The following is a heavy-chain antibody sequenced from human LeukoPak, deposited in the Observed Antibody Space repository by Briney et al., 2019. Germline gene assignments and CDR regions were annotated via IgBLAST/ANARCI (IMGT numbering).Heavy chain of an antibody. J-gene: IGHJ6*02. V-gene: IGHV1-18*01. CDR3: ARASYDFWSGYSYYYGMDV. Sequence: ASVKVSCKASGYTFTSYGISWVRQAPGQGLEWMGWISAYNGNTNYAQKLQGRVTMTTDTSTSTAYMELRSLRSDDTAVYYCARASYDFWSGYSYYYGMDVWGQGTTVTVSS. CDR2: ISAYNGNT. D-gene: IGHD3-3*01. CDR1: GYTFTSYG.